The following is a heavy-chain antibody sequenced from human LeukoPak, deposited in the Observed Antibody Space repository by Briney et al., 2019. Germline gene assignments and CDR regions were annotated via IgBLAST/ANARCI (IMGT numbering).Heavy chain of an antibody. CDR2: ISYDGSNK. Sequence: GGSLRLSCAASGFTFSSYEMNWVRQAPGKGLEWVAVISYDGSNKYYADSVKGRFTISRDSSKNTLYLQMNSLRAEDTAVYYCARAAPRRLFDYWGQGTLVTVSS. V-gene: IGHV3-30*03. CDR1: GFTFSSYE. J-gene: IGHJ4*02. CDR3: ARAAPRRLFDY.